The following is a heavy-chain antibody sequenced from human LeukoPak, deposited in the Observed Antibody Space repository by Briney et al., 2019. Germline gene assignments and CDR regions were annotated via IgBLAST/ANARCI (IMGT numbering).Heavy chain of an antibody. CDR2: ISGSGGST. Sequence: PGGSLRLSCAASGFTFSSYGMSWVRQAPGKGLEWVSGISGSGGSTYYADSVKGRFTISRDNSKNTLYVQMHSLRAEDTAVYYCAKGGIAVAGTSYYYYMDVWGKGTTVTISS. J-gene: IGHJ6*03. D-gene: IGHD6-19*01. V-gene: IGHV3-23*01. CDR3: AKGGIAVAGTSYYYYMDV. CDR1: GFTFSSYG.